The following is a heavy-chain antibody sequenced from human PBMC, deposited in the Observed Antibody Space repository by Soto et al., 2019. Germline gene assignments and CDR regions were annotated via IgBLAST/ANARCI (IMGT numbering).Heavy chain of an antibody. J-gene: IGHJ4*02. D-gene: IGHD6-19*01. V-gene: IGHV3-33*01. CDR2: IWYDGSNK. CDR3: ARDSSVAGRAFDY. CDR1: GFTFSSYG. Sequence: QVQLVESGGGVVQPGRSLRLSCAASGFTFSSYGMHWVRQAPGKGLEWVAVIWYDGSNKYYADSVKGRFTISRDNSKNTMYLQMNSLGAEDTAVYYCARDSSVAGRAFDYWGQGTLVTVSS.